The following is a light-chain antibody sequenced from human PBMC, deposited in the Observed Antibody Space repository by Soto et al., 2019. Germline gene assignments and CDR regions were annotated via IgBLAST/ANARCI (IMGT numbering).Light chain of an antibody. CDR1: SSDIGGYNY. V-gene: IGLV2-8*01. Sequence: QSALTQPPSASGSLGQSVTISCSGASSDIGGYNYVAWYQQHPGKAPKLIIYEVNKRPSGVPDRFSGSKSGNTASLTVSGLQAEDEADYSCSSYAGGNNLLFGGGTKLTV. CDR3: SSYAGGNNLL. J-gene: IGLJ2*01. CDR2: EVN.